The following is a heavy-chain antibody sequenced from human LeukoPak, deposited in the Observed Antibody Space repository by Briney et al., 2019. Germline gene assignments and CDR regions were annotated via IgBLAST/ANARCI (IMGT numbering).Heavy chain of an antibody. D-gene: IGHD4-11*01. CDR1: GYTFTSYD. V-gene: IGHV1-8*01. J-gene: IGHJ4*02. CDR3: ARGRPSVTDY. CDR2: MNPNSGNT. Sequence: SSVKVSCKSSGYTFTSYDINWVRQATGQGLEWMGWMNPNSGNTGYAQKFQGRVNMTRNTSISTAYMELSSLRSEDTAVYYCARGRPSVTDYWGQGTLVTVSS.